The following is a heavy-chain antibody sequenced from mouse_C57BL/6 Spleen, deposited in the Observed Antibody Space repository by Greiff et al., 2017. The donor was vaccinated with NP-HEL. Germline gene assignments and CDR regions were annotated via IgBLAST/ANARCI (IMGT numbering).Heavy chain of an antibody. CDR2: INPNNGGT. V-gene: IGHV1-22*01. D-gene: IGHD1-1*01. J-gene: IGHJ2*01. Sequence: VQLQQSGPELVKPGASVKMSCKASGYTFTDYNMHWVKQSHGKSLEWIGYINPNNGGTSYNQKFKGKATLTVNKSSSTAYMELRSLTSEDSAVYSCASGTTVVGDYRGQGTTLTVAS. CDR3: ASGTTVVGDY. CDR1: GYTFTDYN.